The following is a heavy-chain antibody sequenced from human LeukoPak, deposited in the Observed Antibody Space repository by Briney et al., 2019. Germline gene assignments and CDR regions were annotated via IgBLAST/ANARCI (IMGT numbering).Heavy chain of an antibody. V-gene: IGHV4-34*01. CDR3: ARKGPEHLPTYFDH. J-gene: IGHJ4*02. CDR2: IWPSGST. CDR1: GGSFSGYY. Sequence: PSETLSLTCAVYGGSFSGYYWSWIRQPPGKGLEWIGYIWPSGSTNYNPSLSGRVAISLDKSRNHLTLMVTAVTAADTAFYYCARKGPEHLPTYFDHWGRGILVTVSS. D-gene: IGHD2-21*01.